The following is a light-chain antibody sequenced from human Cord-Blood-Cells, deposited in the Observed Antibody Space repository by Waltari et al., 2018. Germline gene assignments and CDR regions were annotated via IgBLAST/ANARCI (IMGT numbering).Light chain of an antibody. Sequence: DIQMTQSPSSLSASVGDRVTNTCRASQGISNYLAWYQQKPGKVPTRLIYAASTLQSGVPSRYSGSGSGTEFTHTISSRQPEDVAPYYGQEYNSAPWRFGQGTKVEIK. V-gene: IGKV1-27*01. CDR3: QEYNSAPWR. J-gene: IGKJ1*01. CDR1: QGISNY. CDR2: AAS.